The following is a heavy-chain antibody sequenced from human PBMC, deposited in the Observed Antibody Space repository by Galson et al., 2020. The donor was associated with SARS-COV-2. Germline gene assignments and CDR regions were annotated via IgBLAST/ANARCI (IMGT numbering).Heavy chain of an antibody. CDR1: GFTFSSYA. CDR3: ARPRGGPWAFDI. V-gene: IGHV3-30*04. J-gene: IGHJ3*02. Sequence: QLGESLKISCAASGFTFSSYAMHWVRQAPGKGLEWVAVISYDGSNKYYADSVKGRFTISRDNSKNTLYPQMNSLRAEDTAVYYCARPRGGPWAFDIWGQGTMVTVSS. D-gene: IGHD3-16*01. CDR2: ISYDGSNK.